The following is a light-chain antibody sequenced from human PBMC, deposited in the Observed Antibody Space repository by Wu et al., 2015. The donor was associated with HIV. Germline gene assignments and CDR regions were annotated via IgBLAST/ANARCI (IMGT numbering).Light chain of an antibody. J-gene: IGKJ2*01. CDR3: QQYNNWPYT. CDR1: QSISSD. CDR2: AAS. V-gene: IGKV3-15*01. Sequence: DILLTQSPATLSLSPGERATLLCRASQSISSDLAWYQQKPGQAPRLLVYAASTRTTGIPAKFSGSGSGTEFTLTISNMQSEDFTFYFCQQYNNWPYTFGQGTKLEIK.